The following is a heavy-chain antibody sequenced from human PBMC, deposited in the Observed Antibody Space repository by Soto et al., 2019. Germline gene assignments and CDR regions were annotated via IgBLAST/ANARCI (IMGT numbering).Heavy chain of an antibody. V-gene: IGHV3-23*01. J-gene: IGHJ4*02. D-gene: IGHD3-22*01. Sequence: PGGSLRLSCAASGFTFSSYAMSWVRQAPGKGLEWVSAISGSGGSTYYADSVRGRFTISRDNSKNTLYLQMNSLRAEDTAVYYCAKDRHDSSGYYGYWGQGALVTVSS. CDR1: GFTFSSYA. CDR3: AKDRHDSSGYYGY. CDR2: ISGSGGST.